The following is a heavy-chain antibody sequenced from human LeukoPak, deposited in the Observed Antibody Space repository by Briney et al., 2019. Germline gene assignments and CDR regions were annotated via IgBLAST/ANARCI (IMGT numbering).Heavy chain of an antibody. CDR1: GGSISSGSYY. V-gene: IGHV4-61*02. D-gene: IGHD5-18*01. CDR2: IYTSGST. CDR3: AREGGGYSYCYLTYYYYMDV. Sequence: PSETLSLTCTVSGGSISSGSYYWSWIRQPAGKGLEWIGRIYTSGSTNYNPSLKSRVTISVDTSKNQFSLKLSSVTAADTAVYYCAREGGGYSYCYLTYYYYMDVWGKGTTVTVSS. J-gene: IGHJ6*03.